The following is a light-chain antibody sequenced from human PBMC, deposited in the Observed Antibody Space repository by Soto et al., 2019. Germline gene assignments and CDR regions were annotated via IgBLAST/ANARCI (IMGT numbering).Light chain of an antibody. CDR1: QSVSSN. CDR2: DVS. V-gene: IGKV3-15*01. Sequence: EIAMTQSPATLSVSPGERATLSCRASQSVSSNLAWYQQKPGQAPRLLIYDVSTGATGIPARFSGSGSGTEFTLTISSLQSEDFAVYYCQQYKNWPPITFGQGTRLEIK. J-gene: IGKJ5*01. CDR3: QQYKNWPPIT.